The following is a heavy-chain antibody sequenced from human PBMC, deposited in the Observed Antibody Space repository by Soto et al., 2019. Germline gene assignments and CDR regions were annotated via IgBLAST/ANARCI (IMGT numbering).Heavy chain of an antibody. CDR1: GFTFSSYG. V-gene: IGHV3-33*01. J-gene: IGHJ6*02. Sequence: QVQLVESGGGVVQPGRSLRLSCAASGFTFSSYGMHWVRQAPGKGLEWVAVIWYDGSNKYYADSVKGRFTISRDNSKKALYFQMNSLRAEDTAVYYCARDGPDYTVTRDYSCYRMDGWGPGNTVTVSS. D-gene: IGHD4-17*01. CDR2: IWYDGSNK. CDR3: ARDGPDYTVTRDYSCYRMDG.